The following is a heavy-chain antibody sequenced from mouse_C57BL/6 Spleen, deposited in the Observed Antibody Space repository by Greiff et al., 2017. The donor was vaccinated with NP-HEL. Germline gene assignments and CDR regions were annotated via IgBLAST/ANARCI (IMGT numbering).Heavy chain of an antibody. J-gene: IGHJ4*01. CDR2: IRLKSDNYAT. Sequence: EVKVEESGGGLVQPGGSMKLSCVASGFTFSNYWMNWVRQSPEKGLEWVAQIRLKSDNYATHYAESVKGRFTISRDDSKSSVYLQMNNLRAEDTGIYYCTDPDYGYDHYAMDYWGQGTSVTVSS. D-gene: IGHD2-2*01. CDR3: TDPDYGYDHYAMDY. V-gene: IGHV6-3*01. CDR1: GFTFSNYW.